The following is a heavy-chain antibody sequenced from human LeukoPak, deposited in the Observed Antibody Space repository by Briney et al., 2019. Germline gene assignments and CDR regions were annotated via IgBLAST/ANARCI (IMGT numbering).Heavy chain of an antibody. V-gene: IGHV3-23*01. Sequence: GGSLRLSCVAAGFTFSHYAMSWVRQAAEKWREWVSAISGIDSNTYYAAFVNGPFTTPRDHSKDTLIPHMTTLTVDDTAVYYCARNPPAKAGPASRAADYWGQGTLVTVSS. J-gene: IGHJ4*02. CDR1: GFTFSHYA. CDR2: ISGIDSNT. CDR3: ARNPPAKAGPASRAADY. D-gene: IGHD1-14*01.